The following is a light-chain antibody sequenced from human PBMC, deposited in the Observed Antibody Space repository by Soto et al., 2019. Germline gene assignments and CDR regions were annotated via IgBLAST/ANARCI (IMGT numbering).Light chain of an antibody. CDR3: QQRSTWPIT. CDR2: GAS. V-gene: IGKV3D-20*02. J-gene: IGKJ5*01. Sequence: EIVLTQSPGTLSLSPGERATLSCRASQSLSRELLAWYQQKPGQAPRLLIYGASSRATGIPDRFSGSRSGTEFTLTINNLEPEDFAVYYCQQRSTWPITFGQGTRLEIK. CDR1: QSLSREL.